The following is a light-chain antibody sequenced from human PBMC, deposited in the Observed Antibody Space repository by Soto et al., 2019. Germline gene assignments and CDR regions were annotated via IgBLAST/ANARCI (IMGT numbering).Light chain of an antibody. CDR2: GNS. J-gene: IGLJ3*02. V-gene: IGLV1-40*01. CDR1: SSNIGAGYD. Sequence: QTVVTQPPSVSGAPGQRVTISCTGSSSNIGAGYDGHWYQQLPGTAPKLLIYGNSNRPSGVPDRFSGSKSGTSASLAITGLQIEDESDYYCQSYDSSLSGVVFGRGTKLTVL. CDR3: QSYDSSLSGVV.